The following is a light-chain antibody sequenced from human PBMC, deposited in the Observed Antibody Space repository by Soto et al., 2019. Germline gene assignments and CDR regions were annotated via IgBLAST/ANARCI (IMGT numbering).Light chain of an antibody. V-gene: IGKV1-5*03. CDR2: KTS. CDR3: QHWNDYSWT. Sequence: DIHMTQSPSTLSAPVGDGITITCRASQSISIWLAWYQQKPGKAPNLLIYKTSSLETGVPSRCSGSRSGTEFTLTISSLQPDDFATYYCQHWNDYSWTFSKGTKVDVK. J-gene: IGKJ1*01. CDR1: QSISIW.